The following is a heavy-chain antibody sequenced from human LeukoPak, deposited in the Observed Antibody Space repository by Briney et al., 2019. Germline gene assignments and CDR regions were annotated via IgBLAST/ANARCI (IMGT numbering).Heavy chain of an antibody. CDR3: ARGPGTWYYY. D-gene: IGHD6-13*01. J-gene: IGHJ4*02. Sequence: SETLSLTCTVSGGSITSSSYYWSWIRQPPGKGLEWIGEINHSGSTNYNPSLKSRVTISIDTSRNQFSLKLSSVTAADTALYYCARGPGTWYYYWGQGTLVTVSS. V-gene: IGHV4-39*07. CDR1: GGSITSSSYY. CDR2: INHSGST.